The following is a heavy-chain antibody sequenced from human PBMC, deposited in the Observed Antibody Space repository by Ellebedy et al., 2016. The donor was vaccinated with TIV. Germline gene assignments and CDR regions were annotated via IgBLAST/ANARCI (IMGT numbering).Heavy chain of an antibody. V-gene: IGHV3-23*01. J-gene: IGHJ4*02. D-gene: IGHD3-16*01. CDR2: ISPGGAST. CDR3: AKVGAAVDHYFDS. CDR1: GFTFSSYA. Sequence: PGGSLRLSCAASGFTFSSYAMSWVRQAPGKGLEWVSAISPGGASTHYADSVKGRFTISRDNSKNTLYLQMNSLRAEDTALYYCAKVGAAVDHYFDSWGQGTLVTVSS.